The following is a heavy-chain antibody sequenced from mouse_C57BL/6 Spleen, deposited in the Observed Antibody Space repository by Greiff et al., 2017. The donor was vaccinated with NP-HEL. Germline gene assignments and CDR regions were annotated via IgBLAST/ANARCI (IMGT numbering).Heavy chain of an antibody. CDR1: GYTFTSYW. CDR2: IDPSDSYT. D-gene: IGHD1-1*01. V-gene: IGHV1-69*01. Sequence: QVQLQQPGAELVLPGASVTLSCKASGYTFTSYWMHWVQQRPGQGLEWIGAIDPSDSYTNYNQKFTGKSTLTVAKSSRTAYMQLSSLTSEDSAFYYCARGDYCSSYWYFDVWGTGTTVTVSS. CDR3: ARGDYCSSYWYFDV. J-gene: IGHJ1*03.